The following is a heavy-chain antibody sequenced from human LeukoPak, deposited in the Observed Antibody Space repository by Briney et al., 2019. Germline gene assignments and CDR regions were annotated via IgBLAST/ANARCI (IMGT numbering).Heavy chain of an antibody. CDR2: IYTSGST. Sequence: PSETLSLTCTVSGGPISSYYLSWIRQPAGKGLEWIGRIYTSGSTNYNPSLQSRVTMSVDTSKNQFSLKLSSVTAADTAVYYCARDYLADYDNPSYFDYWGQGTLVTVSS. V-gene: IGHV4-4*07. D-gene: IGHD3-16*01. CDR3: ARDYLADYDNPSYFDY. J-gene: IGHJ4*02. CDR1: GGPISSYY.